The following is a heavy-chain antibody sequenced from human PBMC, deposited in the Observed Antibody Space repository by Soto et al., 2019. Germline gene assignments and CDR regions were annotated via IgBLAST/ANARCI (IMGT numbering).Heavy chain of an antibody. CDR1: GVSLTSGTYY. J-gene: IGHJ4*02. CDR2: IFYSGST. Sequence: SETLSLTCSVSGVSLTSGTYYWSWIRQHPGKGLEWIGYIFYSGSTDYNPPLKSRVNISVDTSKNQFSLKLSSVTAADTAVYYCASTEDFFDYWGQGTLVTVSS. V-gene: IGHV4-31*03. CDR3: ASTEDFFDY.